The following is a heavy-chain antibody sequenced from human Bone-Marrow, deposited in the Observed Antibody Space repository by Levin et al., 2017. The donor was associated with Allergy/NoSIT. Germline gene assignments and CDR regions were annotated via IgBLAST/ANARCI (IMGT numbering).Heavy chain of an antibody. CDR3: SKEDWSDGPGLYFNY. V-gene: IGHV3-23*05. J-gene: IGHJ4*02. D-gene: IGHD1-1*01. CDR2: SGSST. CDR1: GFTFNIEA. Sequence: WGSLRLSCVGRGFTFNIEAMSWVRQAPGKGLEWVASSGSSTLYADSVRGRFTISRDDSKNTVFLQMHSLRPEDTAVYYCSKEDWSDGPGLYFNYWGQGSLVTVSS.